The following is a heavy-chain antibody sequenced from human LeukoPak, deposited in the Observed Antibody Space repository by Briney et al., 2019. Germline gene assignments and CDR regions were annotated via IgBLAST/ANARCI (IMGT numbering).Heavy chain of an antibody. J-gene: IGHJ5*02. CDR1: GGSISSSSYY. CDR2: IHYSGST. V-gene: IGHV4-39*07. D-gene: IGHD3-22*01. Sequence: PSETLPLTCTVSGGSISSSSYYWGWIRQPPGKGLEWIGSIHYSGSTYYNPSLKSRVTISVDTSKNQFSLKLSSVTAADTAVYYCARGESSGSNWFDPWGQGTLVTVSS. CDR3: ARGESSGSNWFDP.